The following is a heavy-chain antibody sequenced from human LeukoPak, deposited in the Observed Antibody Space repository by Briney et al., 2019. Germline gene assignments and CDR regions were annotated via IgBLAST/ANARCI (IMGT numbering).Heavy chain of an antibody. CDR3: ARDGGDYGFDY. V-gene: IGHV3-30-3*01. Sequence: PGRSLRLSCAASGFTFSSYAMHWVRQAPGKGLEWVAVISYDGSNKYYADSAKGRFTISRDNSKNTLYLQMNSLRAEDTAVYYCARDGGDYGFDYWGQGTLVTVSS. CDR1: GFTFSSYA. D-gene: IGHD4-17*01. CDR2: ISYDGSNK. J-gene: IGHJ4*02.